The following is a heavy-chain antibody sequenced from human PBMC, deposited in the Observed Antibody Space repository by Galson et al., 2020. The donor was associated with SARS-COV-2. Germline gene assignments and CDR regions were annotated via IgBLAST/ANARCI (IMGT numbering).Heavy chain of an antibody. D-gene: IGHD3-22*01. J-gene: IGHJ4*02. CDR3: AKTHYYDSSGYYPNFDY. CDR2: ISGSGGST. V-gene: IGHV3-23*01. CDR1: GFTFSSYA. Sequence: GGSLRLSCAASGFTFSSYAMSWVRQAPGKGLEWVSAISGSGGSTYYADSVKGRFTISRDNSKNTLYLQMNSLRAEDMAVYYCAKTHYYDSSGYYPNFDYWGQGTLVTVSS.